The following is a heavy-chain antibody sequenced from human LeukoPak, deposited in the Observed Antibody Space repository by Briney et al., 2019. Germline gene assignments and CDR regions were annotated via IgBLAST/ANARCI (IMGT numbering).Heavy chain of an antibody. Sequence: HPGGPLRLSCAASGFPFSSYAVRGVRGAPGKGLEWVPAIRGSGGSTYYADSVKGRFTISRDNSKNTLYLQMNSLRAEDTAVYYCAKGVEWSAAATYFDYWGQGTLVTVSS. V-gene: IGHV3-23*01. CDR1: GFPFSSYA. CDR2: IRGSGGST. J-gene: IGHJ4*02. CDR3: AKGVEWSAAATYFDY. D-gene: IGHD2-15*01.